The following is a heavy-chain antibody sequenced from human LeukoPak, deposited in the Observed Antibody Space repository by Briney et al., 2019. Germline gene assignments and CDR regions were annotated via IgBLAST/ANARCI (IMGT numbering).Heavy chain of an antibody. J-gene: IGHJ6*03. CDR3: ATHARGYYMDV. Sequence: PSETLSLTCAVYGGSFSGYYWSWIRQPPGKGLEWIGEIIHSGSTNYNPSPKSRVTISVDTSKNQFSLKLSSVTAADTAVYYCATHARGYYMDVWGKGTTVTVSS. V-gene: IGHV4-34*12. D-gene: IGHD3-10*01. CDR2: IIHSGST. CDR1: GGSFSGYY.